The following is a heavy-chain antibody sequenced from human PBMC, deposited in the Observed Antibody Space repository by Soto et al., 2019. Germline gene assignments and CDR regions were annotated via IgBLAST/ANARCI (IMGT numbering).Heavy chain of an antibody. CDR3: ARVGGTVTSDY. CDR1: GFSFSTYG. J-gene: IGHJ4*02. V-gene: IGHV3-33*01. D-gene: IGHD4-17*01. CDR2: IYFDGSKK. Sequence: QVQLVESGGGVVQPGRSLRLSCAASGFSFSTYGMHWVRQAPGKGLEWVALIYFDGSKKYYADFVKGRFTISRDNSKNTLYLQMSSLRAEDTAVYYCARVGGTVTSDYWGQGTLVTVSS.